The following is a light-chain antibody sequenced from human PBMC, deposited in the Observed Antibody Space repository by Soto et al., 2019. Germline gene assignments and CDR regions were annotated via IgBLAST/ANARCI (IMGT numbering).Light chain of an antibody. Sequence: DIQMTQSPSSLSASVGDRVTITCRASQSISSYLNWYQQKPGKAPKLLIYDASSLKRGVPSRFSGSESGTEFTLTISSLQPDDFATYFCLQHNGYPLTFGGGTKV. CDR1: QSISSY. V-gene: IGKV1-17*01. CDR2: DAS. J-gene: IGKJ4*01. CDR3: LQHNGYPLT.